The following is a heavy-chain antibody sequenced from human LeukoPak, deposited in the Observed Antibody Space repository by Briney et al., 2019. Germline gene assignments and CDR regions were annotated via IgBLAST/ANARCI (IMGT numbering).Heavy chain of an antibody. J-gene: IGHJ3*02. CDR1: GYTFTSYY. CDR2: INPSGGST. CDR3: ARDDEENDAFDI. Sequence: ASVKVSCKASGYTFTSYYMHCVRQAPGQEREWMGIINPSGGSTSYAQKFQGRVTMTRDTSTSTVYMELSSLRSEDTAVYYCARDDEENDAFDIWGQGTMVTVSS. V-gene: IGHV1-46*01.